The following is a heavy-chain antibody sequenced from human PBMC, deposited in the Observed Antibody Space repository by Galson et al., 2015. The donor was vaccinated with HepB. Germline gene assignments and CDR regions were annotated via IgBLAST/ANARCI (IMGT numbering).Heavy chain of an antibody. CDR3: ARDWAF. J-gene: IGHJ4*02. CDR1: GGTFSSYT. CDR2: IIPILGLA. V-gene: IGHV1-69*04. D-gene: IGHD3-16*01. Sequence: SVKVSCKASGGTFSSYTVSWVRQAPGQGLEWVGRIIPILGLANYTQKFQGRVTITADKSTRTAYMELSSLRSADTAVYYCARDWAFWGQGTLVTVSS.